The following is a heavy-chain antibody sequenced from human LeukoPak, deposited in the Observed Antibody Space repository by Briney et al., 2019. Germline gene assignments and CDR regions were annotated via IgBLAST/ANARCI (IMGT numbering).Heavy chain of an antibody. V-gene: IGHV3-23*01. CDR1: GFTFSNYA. D-gene: IGHD2-2*01. Sequence: GGSLRLSCAASGFTFSNYAMSWVRQAPGKGLEWVSHISGSDGDTYYADSVKGRFTISRDNSKNTLYLQMNSLRAEDTAVYYCASQGVVPAAAEGYWGQGTLVTVSS. CDR3: ASQGVVPAAAEGY. J-gene: IGHJ4*02. CDR2: ISGSDGDT.